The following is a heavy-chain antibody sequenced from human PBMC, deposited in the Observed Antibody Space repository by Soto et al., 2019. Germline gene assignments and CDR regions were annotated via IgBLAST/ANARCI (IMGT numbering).Heavy chain of an antibody. CDR2: IRSKAYGGTT. CDR3: TRGPFEGAAAGFIDY. J-gene: IGHJ4*02. V-gene: IGHV3-49*03. Sequence: GGSLRLSCTASGFTFGDYAMSWFRQAPGKGLEWVGFIRSKAYGGTTEYAASVKGRFTISRDDSKSIAYLQMNSLKTEDTAVYYCTRGPFEGAAAGFIDYWGQGTLVTVSS. D-gene: IGHD6-13*01. CDR1: GFTFGDYA.